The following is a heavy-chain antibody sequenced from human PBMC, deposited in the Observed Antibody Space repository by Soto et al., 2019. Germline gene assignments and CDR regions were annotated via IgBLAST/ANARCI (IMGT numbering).Heavy chain of an antibody. CDR2: VSGSGART. Sequence: GGSLRLSCAASGFTFSSYVMSWVRQAPGKGLEWVSSVSGSGARTYYADSVKGRFTISRDNSKNTLYLQMNSLRAEDTAVYYCARDGIAVAGTAFDYWGQGTLVTVSS. J-gene: IGHJ4*02. CDR1: GFTFSSYV. V-gene: IGHV3-23*01. CDR3: ARDGIAVAGTAFDY. D-gene: IGHD6-19*01.